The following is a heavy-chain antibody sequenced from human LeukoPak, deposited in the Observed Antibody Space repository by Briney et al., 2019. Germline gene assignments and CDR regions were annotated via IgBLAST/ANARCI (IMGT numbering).Heavy chain of an antibody. CDR2: IYYSGST. J-gene: IGHJ6*03. D-gene: IGHD4-17*01. Sequence: SETLSLTCTVSGGSISSYYWSWIRQPPGKGLEWIGYIYYSGSTNYNPSLKSRVTISVDTSKNQFSLKVSSVTAADTAVYYCAKIYGDPSHYYYYYMDVWGKGTTVTVSS. CDR1: GGSISSYY. CDR3: AKIYGDPSHYYYYYMDV. V-gene: IGHV4-59*01.